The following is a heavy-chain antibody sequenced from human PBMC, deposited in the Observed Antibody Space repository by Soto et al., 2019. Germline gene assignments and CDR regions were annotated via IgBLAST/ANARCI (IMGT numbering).Heavy chain of an antibody. J-gene: IGHJ4*02. CDR3: ARGRSGGSCYSVFTSCGLTFDY. CDR1: VGSFSGYY. CDR2: INHSGST. V-gene: IGHV4-34*01. D-gene: IGHD2-15*01. Sequence: PSETLSLTCAVYVGSFSGYYWSWIRQPPGKGLEWIGEINHSGSTDYNPSLKSRVTISVDTSKNQFSLKLSSVTVADTAVYYCARGRSGGSCYSVFTSCGLTFDYWGQGTLVTVSS.